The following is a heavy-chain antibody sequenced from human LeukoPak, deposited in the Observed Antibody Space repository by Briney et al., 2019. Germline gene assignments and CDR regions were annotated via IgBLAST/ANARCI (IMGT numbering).Heavy chain of an antibody. J-gene: IGHJ4*02. D-gene: IGHD5-18*01. CDR2: IYSGGNT. CDR3: ARDSRRRGYTYGYRDY. CDR1: GFTVSSNY. Sequence: GSLRLSCAASGFTVSSNYMSWVRQAPGKGLEWVSVIYSGGNTYYADSVKGRFTISRDNSKNTLYLQMDSLRAEDTAVYYCARDSRRRGYTYGYRDYWGQGTLVTVSS. V-gene: IGHV3-66*01.